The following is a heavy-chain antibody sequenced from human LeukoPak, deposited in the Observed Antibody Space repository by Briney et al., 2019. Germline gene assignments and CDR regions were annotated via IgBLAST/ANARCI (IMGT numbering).Heavy chain of an antibody. CDR3: GRGRDYGDHGWFDP. CDR2: MNPNSGNT. Sequence: ASVKLSCKAAGYTFTSYDINWGRQATGQGLERMGGMNPNSGNTGYAQKFQGRVTMTRNTSISTAYLELSSLRSEDTAVYYCGRGRDYGDHGWFDPWGQGNLVPVSS. D-gene: IGHD4-17*01. V-gene: IGHV1-8*01. CDR1: GYTFTSYD. J-gene: IGHJ5*02.